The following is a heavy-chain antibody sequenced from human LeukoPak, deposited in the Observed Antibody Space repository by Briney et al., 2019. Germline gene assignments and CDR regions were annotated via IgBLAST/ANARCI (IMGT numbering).Heavy chain of an antibody. J-gene: IGHJ4*02. D-gene: IGHD1-26*01. CDR2: IYYSGST. Sequence: SETLSLTCTVSGGSISSYYWSWIRQPPGKGLEWIGYIYYSGSTNYNPSLKSRVTISVDTSKNQFSLKLSSVTAAGTAVYYCARHFRGSGSSPHFDYWGQGTLVTVSS. CDR3: ARHFRGSGSSPHFDY. CDR1: GGSISSYY. V-gene: IGHV4-59*08.